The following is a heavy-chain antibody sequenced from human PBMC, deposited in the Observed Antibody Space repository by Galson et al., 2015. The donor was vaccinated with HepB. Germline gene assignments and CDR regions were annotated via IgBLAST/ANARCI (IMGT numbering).Heavy chain of an antibody. Sequence: SLRLSCAASGFTFTDYSMSWIRQAPGKGLEWVSYISGSGSTTIFYADSVKGQFTISRDNAKNSLYLQMNSLRAEDTAVYYCARDPPLGTPFDYWGQGTLVTVSS. CDR2: ISGSGSTTI. CDR3: ARDPPLGTPFDY. D-gene: IGHD7-27*01. J-gene: IGHJ4*02. CDR1: GFTFTDYS. V-gene: IGHV3-11*04.